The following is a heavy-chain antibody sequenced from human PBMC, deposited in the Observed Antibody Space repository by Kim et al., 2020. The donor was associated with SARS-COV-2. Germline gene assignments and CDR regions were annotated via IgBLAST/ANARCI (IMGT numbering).Heavy chain of an antibody. CDR1: GFTFSSYD. J-gene: IGHJ2*01. V-gene: IGHV3-13*01. Sequence: GGSLRLSCAASGFTFSSYDMHWVRQATGKGLEWVSAIGTAGDTYYPGSVKGRFTISRENAKNSLYLQMNSLRAGDTAVYYCAREKAEYGDYAGGRYFDLWGRGTLVTVSS. CDR2: IGTAGDT. CDR3: AREKAEYGDYAGGRYFDL. D-gene: IGHD4-17*01.